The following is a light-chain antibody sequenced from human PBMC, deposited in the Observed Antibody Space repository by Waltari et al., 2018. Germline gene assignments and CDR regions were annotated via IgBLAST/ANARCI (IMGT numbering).Light chain of an antibody. J-gene: IGKJ1*01. CDR2: GTS. Sequence: TQSPSTLSASVGDRVTITCRASQSVGRTLAWYQQKPGQAPRLLIYGTSSRATDIPDRFSGSGSGTDFSLTINRLEPEDFAVYYCQHYVRLPATFGQGTKVEIK. CDR1: QSVGRT. V-gene: IGKV3-20*01. CDR3: QHYVRLPAT.